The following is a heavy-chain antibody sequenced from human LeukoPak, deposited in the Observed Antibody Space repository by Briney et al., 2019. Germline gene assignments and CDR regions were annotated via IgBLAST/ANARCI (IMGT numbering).Heavy chain of an antibody. CDR2: ISGSGGNT. CDR1: GFTFNNFA. CDR3: AKADSSGWCSSGGDY. J-gene: IGHJ4*02. V-gene: IGHV3-23*01. D-gene: IGHD6-19*01. Sequence: GGSLTLSCAASGFTFNNFAMSWVRQAPGKGLAWVSSISGSGGNTFYADSVKGRFPISRDHAKNSLFLHMNSLGVEDTAIYYFAKADSSGWCSSGGDYWGQGSLVTVSS.